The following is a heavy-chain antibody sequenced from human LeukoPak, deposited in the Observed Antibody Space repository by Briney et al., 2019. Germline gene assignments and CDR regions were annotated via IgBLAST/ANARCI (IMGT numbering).Heavy chain of an antibody. J-gene: IGHJ4*02. CDR1: GFTFSSSE. CDR3: ARGYSSGDY. Sequence: GGSLRLSCAASGFTFSSSEMNWVRQAPGKGLEWVSYISSSGSTIYYADSVKGRFTISRDNAKNSLYLQMNSLRAEDTAVYYCARGYSSGDYWGQGTLVTVSS. D-gene: IGHD6-19*01. CDR2: ISSSGSTI. V-gene: IGHV3-48*03.